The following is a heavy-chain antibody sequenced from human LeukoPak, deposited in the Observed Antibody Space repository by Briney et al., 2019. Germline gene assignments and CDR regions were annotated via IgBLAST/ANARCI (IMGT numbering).Heavy chain of an antibody. CDR3: AKHQNYYGSGRSDY. Sequence: GGSLRLSCAASGFTFSNAWINWVRQAPGKGLEWVSAISGSGGSTYYADSVKGRFTISRDNSKNTLCLQMNSLRAEDTAVYYCAKHQNYYGSGRSDYWGQGTLVTVSS. D-gene: IGHD3-10*01. V-gene: IGHV3-23*01. CDR2: ISGSGGST. CDR1: GFTFSNAW. J-gene: IGHJ4*02.